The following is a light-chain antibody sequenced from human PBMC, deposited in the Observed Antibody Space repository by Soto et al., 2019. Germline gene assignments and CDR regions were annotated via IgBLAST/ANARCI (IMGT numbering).Light chain of an antibody. CDR1: QSVRSD. CDR3: QQFSDWPRT. CDR2: GAS. V-gene: IGKV3-15*01. J-gene: IGKJ1*01. Sequence: EILMTQSPATLSVSPGERATLSCKASQSVRSDLAWFQQKPGQAPRLLIYGASSRATGIPARFSGSGSGTEFTLSISSLQSEDFAVYYCQQFSDWPRTFGQGTKVAI.